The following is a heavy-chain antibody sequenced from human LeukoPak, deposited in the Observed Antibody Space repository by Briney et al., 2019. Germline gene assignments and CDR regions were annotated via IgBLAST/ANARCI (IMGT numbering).Heavy chain of an antibody. V-gene: IGHV3-30-3*01. CDR2: ISYDGTNE. J-gene: IGHJ4*02. D-gene: IGHD1-1*01. Sequence: GGSLRLSCAASGFSFSNSALHWVRQAPGKGLEWVAVISYDGTNEYYADSVKGRFTISRDNSKNTLYLQMNSLRAEDTAAYYCAKAGEKGAFDYWGQGTLVTVSS. CDR3: AKAGEKGAFDY. CDR1: GFSFSNSA.